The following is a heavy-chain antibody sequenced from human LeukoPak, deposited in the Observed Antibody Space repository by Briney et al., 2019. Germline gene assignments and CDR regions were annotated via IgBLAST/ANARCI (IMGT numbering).Heavy chain of an antibody. CDR3: ARGGGPSLITSYFDS. D-gene: IGHD3-16*01. Sequence: SETLSLTCTVSGGSISNYFWSWVRQPAGKGLEWIGRIYSTGRSDYNPSLKSRITMSVDTSKNQFSLKLSSVTAADTAVYYCARGGGPSLITSYFDSWGQGTLVTVSS. V-gene: IGHV4-4*07. CDR1: GGSISNYF. J-gene: IGHJ4*02. CDR2: IYSTGRS.